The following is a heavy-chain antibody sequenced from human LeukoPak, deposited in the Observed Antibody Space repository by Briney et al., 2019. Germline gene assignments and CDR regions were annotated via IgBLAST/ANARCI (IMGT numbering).Heavy chain of an antibody. J-gene: IGHJ4*02. CDR1: GFTFSSFS. CDR2: ISSSSSTI. CDR3: ARDSYGSGSYYRIDY. V-gene: IGHV3-48*04. D-gene: IGHD3-10*01. Sequence: GGSLRLSCAASGFTFSSFSMDWVRQAPGKGLEWVSYISSSSSTIYYADSVKGRFTISRDNAKNSLYLQMNNLRAEDTAVYYCARDSYGSGSYYRIDYWGQGTLVTVSS.